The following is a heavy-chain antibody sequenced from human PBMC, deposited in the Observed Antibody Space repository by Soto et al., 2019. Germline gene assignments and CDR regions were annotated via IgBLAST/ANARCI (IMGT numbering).Heavy chain of an antibody. CDR1: GGSFSGYY. D-gene: IGHD6-6*01. CDR3: ARGRGVAARPSGRRYFDY. CDR2: INHSGST. Sequence: QVQLQQWGAGLLKPSETLSLTCAVYGGSFSGYYWSWIRQPPGKGLEWIGEINHSGSTNYNPSLKSRVTISVDTSKNQFSLKLSSVTAADTAVYYCARGRGVAARPSGRRYFDYWGQGTLVTVSS. V-gene: IGHV4-34*01. J-gene: IGHJ4*02.